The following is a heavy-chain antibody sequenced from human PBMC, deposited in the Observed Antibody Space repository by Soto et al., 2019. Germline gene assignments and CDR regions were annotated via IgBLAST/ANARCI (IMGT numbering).Heavy chain of an antibody. V-gene: IGHV3-30*18. CDR2: IPYDGSNK. Sequence: QVELVESGGGVVQPGRSLRLSCAASGITFSNYAMHWVRRPPGKGLEWVAAIPYDGSNKYHAYSVKGRFTISRDNSKNTLYLQMNSLRAEDTAVYYCVKRVGGDGWGPGDWGQGTLVTVSS. CDR3: VKRVGGDGWGPGD. D-gene: IGHD3-10*01. CDR1: GITFSNYA. J-gene: IGHJ4*02.